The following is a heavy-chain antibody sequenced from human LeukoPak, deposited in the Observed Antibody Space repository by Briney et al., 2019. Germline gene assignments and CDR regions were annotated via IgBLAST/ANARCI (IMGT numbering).Heavy chain of an antibody. D-gene: IGHD2-2*01. CDR3: ARDCSTTSCYETGWFDP. V-gene: IGHV4-59*01. CDR1: GGSISSYY. Sequence: SETLSLTCTVSGGSISSYYWSWIRQPPGKGLEWIGYIYYSGSTNYNPSLESRVTISVDTSKNQFSLKLSSVTAADTAMYYCARDCSTTSCYETGWFDPWGQGTLVTVSS. J-gene: IGHJ5*02. CDR2: IYYSGST.